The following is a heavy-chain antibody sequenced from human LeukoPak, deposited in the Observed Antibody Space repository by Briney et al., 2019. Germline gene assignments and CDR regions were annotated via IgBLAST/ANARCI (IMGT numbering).Heavy chain of an antibody. CDR2: IYYSGST. Sequence: PSQTLSLTCTVSGGSISSGGYYWSWIRQHPGKGLEWIGYIYYSGSTYYNPSLKSRVTISVDTSKNQFSLKLSSVTAADTAVYYCARGRLDFWSGYCCDWGQGTLVTVSS. CDR1: GGSISSGGYY. CDR3: ARGRLDFWSGYCCD. V-gene: IGHV4-31*03. J-gene: IGHJ4*02. D-gene: IGHD3-3*01.